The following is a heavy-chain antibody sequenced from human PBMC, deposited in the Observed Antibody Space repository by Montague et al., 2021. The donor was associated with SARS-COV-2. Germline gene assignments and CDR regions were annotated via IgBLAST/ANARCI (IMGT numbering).Heavy chain of an antibody. CDR3: ARPSSGSYYHAFDI. V-gene: IGHV3-30-3*01. CDR2: ISYDGSNK. Sequence: SLRLSCAASGFTFSSYAMHWVRQAPGKGLKWVAVISYDGSNKYYADSVKGRFTISRDSSKNTLYLQMNSLRAEDTAVYYCARPSSGSYYHAFDIWGQGTMVTVSS. D-gene: IGHD1-26*01. J-gene: IGHJ3*02. CDR1: GFTFSSYA.